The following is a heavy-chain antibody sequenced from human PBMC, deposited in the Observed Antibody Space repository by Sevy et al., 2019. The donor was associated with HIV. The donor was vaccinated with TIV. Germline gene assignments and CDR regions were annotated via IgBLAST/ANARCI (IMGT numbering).Heavy chain of an antibody. CDR2: IKSKTDGGTT. CDR3: TTGPPRIGYGSGGSCPVNGQNAFDI. Sequence: GGSLRLSCAASGFTFSNAWMSWVRQAPGKGLEWVGRIKSKTDGGTTDYAAPVKGRFTISRDDSKNRLYLQMNSLKTEDRAGYYCTTGPPRIGYGSGGSCPVNGQNAFDIWGQGTMVTVSS. CDR1: GFTFSNAW. V-gene: IGHV3-15*01. D-gene: IGHD2-15*01. J-gene: IGHJ3*02.